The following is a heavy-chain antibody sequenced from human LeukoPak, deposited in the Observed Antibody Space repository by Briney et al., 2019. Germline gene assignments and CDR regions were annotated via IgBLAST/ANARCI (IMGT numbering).Heavy chain of an antibody. Sequence: GGSLRLYCAASGFTFSNYWMIWVRQAPGKGLEWVTNIKQDGSEKRYADSVRGRFTVSRDNAQTSLYLQMSSLRAEDTAVYYCARASDPWLQLTWGQGTLVTVSS. CDR1: GFTFSNYW. CDR2: IKQDGSEK. V-gene: IGHV3-7*05. D-gene: IGHD5-24*01. CDR3: ARASDPWLQLT. J-gene: IGHJ5*02.